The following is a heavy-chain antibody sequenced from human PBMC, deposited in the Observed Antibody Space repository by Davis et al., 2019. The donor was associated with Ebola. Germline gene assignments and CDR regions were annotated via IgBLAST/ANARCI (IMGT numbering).Heavy chain of an antibody. D-gene: IGHD6-19*01. CDR3: AKPDRGIAVAGPTTPDY. J-gene: IGHJ4*02. Sequence: GESLKISCAASGFTFSSYAMHWVRQAPGKGLEWVAVISYDGSNKYYADSVKGRFTISRDNSKNTLYLQMNSLRAEDTAVYYCAKPDRGIAVAGPTTPDYWGQGTLVTVSS. V-gene: IGHV3-30-3*01. CDR2: ISYDGSNK. CDR1: GFTFSSYA.